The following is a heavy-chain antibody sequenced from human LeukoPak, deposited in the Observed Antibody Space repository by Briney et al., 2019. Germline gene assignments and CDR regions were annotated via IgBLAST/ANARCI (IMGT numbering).Heavy chain of an antibody. CDR1: GFTFSSYG. J-gene: IGHJ4*02. D-gene: IGHD4-11*01. V-gene: IGHV3-33*01. CDR2: IWYDGSNK. Sequence: PGRPLRLSCAASGFTFSSYGMHWVRQAPGKGLEWVAVIWYDGSNKYYADSVKGRFTISRDNSKNTLYLQMNSLRAEDTAVYYCARVSSNYEGYYFDYWGQGTLVTVSS. CDR3: ARVSSNYEGYYFDY.